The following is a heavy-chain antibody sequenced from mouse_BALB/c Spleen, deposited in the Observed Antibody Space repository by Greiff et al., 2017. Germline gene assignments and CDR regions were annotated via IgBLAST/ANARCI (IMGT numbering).Heavy chain of an antibody. J-gene: IGHJ3*01. D-gene: IGHD1-2*01. CDR1: GFTFSSYA. CDR2: ISSGGSYT. V-gene: IGHV5-9-4*01. CDR3: ARETTATIAY. Sequence: EVQLVESGGGLVKPGGSLKLSCAASGFTFSSYAMSWVRQSPEKRLEWVAEISSGGSYTYYPDTVTGRFTISRDNAKNTLYLEMSSLRSEDTAMYYCARETTATIAYWGQGTLVTVSA.